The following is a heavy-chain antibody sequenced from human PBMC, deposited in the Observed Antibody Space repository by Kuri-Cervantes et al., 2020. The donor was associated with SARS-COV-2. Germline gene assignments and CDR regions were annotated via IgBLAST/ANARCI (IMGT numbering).Heavy chain of an antibody. CDR2: ISSSSSYI. D-gene: IGHD6-13*01. Sequence: GESLKISCAASGFTFSSYSMNWVRQAPGKGLEWVSSISSSSSYIYYADSVKGRFTISRDNAKNSLYLQMNSLRAEDTAVYYCARDGGLAAAGKFDYWGQGTLVTVSS. CDR3: ARDGGLAAAGKFDY. J-gene: IGHJ4*02. CDR1: GFTFSSYS. V-gene: IGHV3-21*01.